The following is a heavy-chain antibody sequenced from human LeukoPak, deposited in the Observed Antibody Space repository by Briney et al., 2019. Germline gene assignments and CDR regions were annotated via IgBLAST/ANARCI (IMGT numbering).Heavy chain of an antibody. D-gene: IGHD3-22*01. CDR2: IYHSGST. CDR3: ARAYYDSSGYYLDY. J-gene: IGHJ4*02. CDR1: GGSISSGGYY. V-gene: IGHV4-30-2*01. Sequence: SETLSLTCTVSGGSISSGGYYWSWIRQPPGKGLEWIGYIYHSGSTYYNPSLKSRVTISVDTSKNQFSLKLSSVTAADTAVYYCARAYYDSSGYYLDYWGQGTLVTVSS.